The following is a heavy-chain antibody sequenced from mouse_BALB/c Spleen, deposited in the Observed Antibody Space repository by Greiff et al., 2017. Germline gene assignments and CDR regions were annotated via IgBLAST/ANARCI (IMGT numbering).Heavy chain of an antibody. Sequence: DVKLRESGPGLVKPSQSLSLTCTVTGYSITSDYAWNWIRQFPGNKLEWMDYISYSGSTSYNPSLKSRISITRDTSTNQFFLQLNSVTTEDTATYYCARSYGSSLAYWGQGTLVTVSA. CDR3: ARSYGSSLAY. CDR1: GYSITSDYA. CDR2: ISYSGST. J-gene: IGHJ3*01. D-gene: IGHD1-1*01. V-gene: IGHV3-2*02.